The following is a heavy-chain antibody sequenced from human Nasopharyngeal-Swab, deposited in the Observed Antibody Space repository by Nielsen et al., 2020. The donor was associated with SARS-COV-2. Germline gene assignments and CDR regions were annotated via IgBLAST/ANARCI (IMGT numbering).Heavy chain of an antibody. V-gene: IGHV4-31*03. CDR1: GCSISSGGYY. Sequence: SETLSLTCTVSGCSISSGGYYWSWIRQHPGKGLEWIGYIYYSGSTYYNPSLKSRVTISVDTSKNQYSLKLSSVTAAATAVYNCARVSTMVRGVIDYWGQGTLVTVSS. D-gene: IGHD3-10*01. CDR2: IYYSGST. CDR3: ARVSTMVRGVIDY. J-gene: IGHJ4*02.